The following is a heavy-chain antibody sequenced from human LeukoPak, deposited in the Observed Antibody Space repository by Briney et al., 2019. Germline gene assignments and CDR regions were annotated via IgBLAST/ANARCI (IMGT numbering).Heavy chain of an antibody. CDR1: GGSISSYY. J-gene: IGHJ4*02. CDR3: ARVRGDSSGYYYGITIFDY. D-gene: IGHD3-22*01. CDR2: IYTSGST. Sequence: SETLSLTCTVSGGSISSYYWSWIRQPAGKGLEWIGRIYTSGSTNYNPSLKSRVTMSVGTSKNQFSLKLSSVTAADTAVYYCARVRGDSSGYYYGITIFDYWGQGTLVTVSS. V-gene: IGHV4-4*07.